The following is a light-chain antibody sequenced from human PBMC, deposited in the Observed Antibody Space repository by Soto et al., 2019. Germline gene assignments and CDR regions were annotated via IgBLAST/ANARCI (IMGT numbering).Light chain of an antibody. CDR3: AAWDDSLNGGV. V-gene: IGLV1-44*01. Sequence: QSVLTQPPSASGTPGQRVTISCSGSSSNIGSNTVNWYQQLPGTTPKLLIYSNNQRPSGVPDRFSGSKSGTSASSAISGLQSEDEDDYYCAAWDDSLNGGVFGGGTTLTVL. CDR2: SNN. CDR1: SSNIGSNT. J-gene: IGLJ3*02.